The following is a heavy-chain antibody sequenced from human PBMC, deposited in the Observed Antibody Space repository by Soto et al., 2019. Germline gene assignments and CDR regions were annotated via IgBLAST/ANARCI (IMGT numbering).Heavy chain of an antibody. CDR1: GGSSSNLGYY. Sequence: SETLSLTCTVSGGSSSNLGYYRSCIRQPPGKGLEWIGYVYYTGSTSYNPSLKRRVTFSADSSRGQFSLRLNSVTAADTAVYYCARTVLGPDLLADSFVDYYYYMDVWGQGTTVTVS. D-gene: IGHD3-9*01. J-gene: IGHJ6*03. CDR2: VYYTGST. V-gene: IGHV4-61*08. CDR3: ARTVLGPDLLADSFVDYYYYMDV.